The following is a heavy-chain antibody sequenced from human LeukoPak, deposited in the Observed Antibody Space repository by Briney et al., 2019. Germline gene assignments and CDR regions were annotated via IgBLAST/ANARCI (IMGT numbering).Heavy chain of an antibody. D-gene: IGHD1-26*01. J-gene: IGHJ4*02. CDR2: IDTDGTFT. CDR1: GFPFSWDW. V-gene: IGHV3-74*01. Sequence: GGSLRLSCAASGFPFSWDWMHWVRQAPGKGLVWVSHIDTDGTFTRYADSVKGRFTISRDTAKNTLYLQMNSLRAEDTAVYYCARDGRSGNFDKWGQGTLVSVSS. CDR3: ARDGRSGNFDK.